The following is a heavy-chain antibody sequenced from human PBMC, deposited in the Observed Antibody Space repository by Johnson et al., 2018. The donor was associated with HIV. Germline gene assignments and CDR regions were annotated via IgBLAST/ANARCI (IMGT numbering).Heavy chain of an antibody. V-gene: IGHV3-48*04. CDR2: ISSSGSTI. CDR1: GFTFSRFG. J-gene: IGHJ3*02. CDR3: ARANRGRNDAFDI. D-gene: IGHD2-15*01. Sequence: VQLVESGGGVVQPGGSLRLSCVASGFTFSRFGMHWVRQAPGKGLEWVSYISSSGSTIYYADSVKGRFTISRDNAKNTLYLQMNSLRAEDTAVYYCARANRGRNDAFDIWGQGTMVTVSS.